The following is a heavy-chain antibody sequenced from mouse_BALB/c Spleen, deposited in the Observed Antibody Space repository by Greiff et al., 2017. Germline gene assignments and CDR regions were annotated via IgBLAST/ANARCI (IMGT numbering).Heavy chain of an antibody. J-gene: IGHJ3*01. Sequence: EVKLMESGGGLVKPGGSLKLSCAASGFTFSSYTMSWVRQTPEKRLEWVATISSGGSYTYYPDSVKGRFTISRDNAKNTLYLQMSSLKSEDTAMYYCTRGGEYYDYDWFAYWGQGTLVTVSA. CDR3: TRGGEYYDYDWFAY. CDR2: ISSGGSYT. CDR1: GFTFSSYT. V-gene: IGHV5-6-4*01. D-gene: IGHD2-4*01.